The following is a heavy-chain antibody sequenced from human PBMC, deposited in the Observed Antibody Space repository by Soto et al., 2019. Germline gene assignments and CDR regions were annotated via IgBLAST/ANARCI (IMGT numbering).Heavy chain of an antibody. CDR1: GGSISSGGYY. CDR3: ARGLISGSHYSGGWYYFDS. Sequence: SETLSLTCTVSGGSISSGGYYWTWIRQHPGKGLEWIGYNYYSGITYYNPSIKSRVTISLDTSKNQFSLKLSSVTAADTAVYYCARGLISGSHYSGGWYYFDSWGQGTQVTVSS. CDR2: NYYSGIT. D-gene: IGHD1-26*01. J-gene: IGHJ4*02. V-gene: IGHV4-31*03.